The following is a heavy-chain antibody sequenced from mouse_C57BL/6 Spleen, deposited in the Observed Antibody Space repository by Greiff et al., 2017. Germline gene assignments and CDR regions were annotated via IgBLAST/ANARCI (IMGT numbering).Heavy chain of an antibody. Sequence: EVKLQESGPELVKPGASVKISCKASGYSFTDYNMNWVKQSNGKSLEWIGVINPNYGTTSYNQKFKGKATLTVDQSSSTAYMQLNSLTSEDSAVXYCARALPLLLREDWFAYWGQGTLVTVSA. CDR1: GYSFTDYN. V-gene: IGHV1-39*01. CDR2: INPNYGTT. J-gene: IGHJ3*01. CDR3: ARALPLLLREDWFAY. D-gene: IGHD1-1*01.